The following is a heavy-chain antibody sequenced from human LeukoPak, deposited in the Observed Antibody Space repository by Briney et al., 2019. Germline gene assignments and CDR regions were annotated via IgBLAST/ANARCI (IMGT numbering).Heavy chain of an antibody. J-gene: IGHJ4*02. CDR3: ARDKNWKPDY. D-gene: IGHD1-1*01. CDR2: ISGFNGNT. CDR1: GYTFTTYG. V-gene: IGHV1-18*01. Sequence: ASVKVSCKTSGYTFTTYGISWVRQAPGQGLEWMGWISGFNGNTNYAQKLQDRVTLTTDTSTSTAYMELRSLRSDDTAVYYCARDKNWKPDYWGQGTLVTVSS.